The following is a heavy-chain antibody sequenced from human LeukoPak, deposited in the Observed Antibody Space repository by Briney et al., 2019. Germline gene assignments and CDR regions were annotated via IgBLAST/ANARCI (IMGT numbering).Heavy chain of an antibody. J-gene: IGHJ4*02. V-gene: IGHV3-74*01. CDR1: GFTFSSHG. CDR3: ARELGSSIVGVEPYDY. D-gene: IGHD1-26*01. CDR2: INSDGSST. Sequence: GGSLRLSCAASGFTFSSHGMHWVRHAPGKGLVWVSRINSDGSSTSYADSVKGRFTISRDNAKNTLYLQMNSLRAEDTAVYYCARELGSSIVGVEPYDYWGQGTLVTVSS.